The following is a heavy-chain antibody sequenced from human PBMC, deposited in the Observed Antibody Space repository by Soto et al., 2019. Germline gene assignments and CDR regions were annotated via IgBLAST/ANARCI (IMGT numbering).Heavy chain of an antibody. J-gene: IGHJ1*01. D-gene: IGHD4-17*01. Sequence: PSWSLALTCSVSGVPISSRNWRTWGRQNPHRGLEYIGAIFHAGTANYYPSFERRVALSVDTSKNQFSLKLTSVTAADTAIHFCARRGADTRLHGMNVYGRGQ. V-gene: IGHV4-4*02. CDR2: IFHAGTA. CDR1: GVPISSRNW. CDR3: ARRGADTRLHGMNVYG.